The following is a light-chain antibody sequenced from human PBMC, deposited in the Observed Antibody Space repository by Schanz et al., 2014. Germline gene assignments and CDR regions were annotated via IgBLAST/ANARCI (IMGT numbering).Light chain of an antibody. CDR3: SSYAGSNSPR. CDR2: EVN. Sequence: QSVLTQPASVSGSPGQSITISCTGTSSDVGAYNFVSWYEQHPGKAPKLMINEVNKRPSGVPDRFSGSKSGNTASLTVSGLQAEDEADYYCSSYAGSNSPRFGRGTKLTVL. CDR1: SSDVGAYNF. J-gene: IGLJ3*02. V-gene: IGLV2-8*01.